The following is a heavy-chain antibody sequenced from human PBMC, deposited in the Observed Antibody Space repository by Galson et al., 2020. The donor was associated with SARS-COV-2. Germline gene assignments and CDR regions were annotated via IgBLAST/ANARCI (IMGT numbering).Heavy chain of an antibody. CDR3: ARGNTAMVVDYGMDV. Sequence: GESLKISCATSGFIFGSYEMIWVRQAPGKGLEWVSYISVSGRTISYADSVKGRFTISRDYAKNSLYLQMNSLRAEDTAVYYCARGNTAMVVDYGMDVWGQGTTVTVSS. CDR2: ISVSGRTI. J-gene: IGHJ6*02. V-gene: IGHV3-48*03. CDR1: GFIFGSYE. D-gene: IGHD5-18*01.